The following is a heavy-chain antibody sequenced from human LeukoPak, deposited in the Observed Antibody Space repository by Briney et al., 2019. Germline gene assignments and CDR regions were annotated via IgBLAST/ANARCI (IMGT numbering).Heavy chain of an antibody. CDR1: GGSISSGSYY. Sequence: SETLSLTCTVSGGSISSGSYYWSWIRQPAGKGLEWIGRIYTSGSTNYNPSLKSRVTISVDTSKNQFSLKLSSVTAADTAVYYRARENIVLMVYASKGLDRYFDYWGQGTLVTVSS. CDR3: ARENIVLMVYASKGLDRYFDY. J-gene: IGHJ4*02. CDR2: IYTSGST. D-gene: IGHD2-8*01. V-gene: IGHV4-61*02.